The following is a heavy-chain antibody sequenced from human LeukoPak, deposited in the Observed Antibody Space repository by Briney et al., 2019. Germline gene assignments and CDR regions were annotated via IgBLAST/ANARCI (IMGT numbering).Heavy chain of an antibody. CDR2: INSDGSTT. V-gene: IGHV3-74*01. J-gene: IGHJ4*02. Sequence: GGSLRLSCAASGFTFSSYWMHWVRQAPGKGLVWVSGINSDGSTTSYAESVRGRFTISRDNAKNTLFLQMNSLRAEDTAVYYCAKESALGGRYFAYWGQGTLVTVSS. CDR3: AKESALGGRYFAY. CDR1: GFTFSSYW. D-gene: IGHD3-16*01.